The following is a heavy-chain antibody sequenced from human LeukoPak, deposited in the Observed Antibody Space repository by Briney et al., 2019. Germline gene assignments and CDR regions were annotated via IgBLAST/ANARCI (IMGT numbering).Heavy chain of an antibody. CDR3: ARDQNLLLDAFDI. V-gene: IGHV3-21*01. Sequence: TGGSLRLSCAASGFTFSRYSMNWVRQAPGKGLEWVSCISSSSSYIYYANSVKGRFTISRDNAKNSLYLQMNSLRAEDTAVYYCARDQNLLLDAFDIWGQGTMVTVSS. CDR1: GFTFSRYS. J-gene: IGHJ3*02. D-gene: IGHD3-10*01. CDR2: ISSSSSYI.